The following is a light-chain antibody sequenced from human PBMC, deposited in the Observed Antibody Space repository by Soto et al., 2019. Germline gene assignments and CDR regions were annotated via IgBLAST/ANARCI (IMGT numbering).Light chain of an antibody. CDR3: QQYNNWPPGT. J-gene: IGKJ2*02. Sequence: EIVMTQSPATLSVSPGERATLSCRASQSVSANLAWYQQKPGQAPRLLIYGPSTMATGIPARFCGSGSGTEFSLTISSLQSEDFAVYYCQQYNNWPPGTFGQGTKLEI. CDR2: GPS. CDR1: QSVSAN. V-gene: IGKV3D-15*01.